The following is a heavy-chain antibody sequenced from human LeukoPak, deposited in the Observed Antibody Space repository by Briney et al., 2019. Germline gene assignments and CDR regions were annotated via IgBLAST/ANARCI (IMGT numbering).Heavy chain of an antibody. D-gene: IGHD6-13*01. Sequence: SETLSLTCTVSGGSISSSSYYWGWIRQPPGKGLEWIGSIYYSGSTYYNPSLKSRVTISVDTSKNQFSLKLSSVTAADTAVYYCARDMGDSSSWSYWGQGTLVTVSS. CDR3: ARDMGDSSSWSY. J-gene: IGHJ4*02. CDR2: IYYSGST. V-gene: IGHV4-39*07. CDR1: GGSISSSSYY.